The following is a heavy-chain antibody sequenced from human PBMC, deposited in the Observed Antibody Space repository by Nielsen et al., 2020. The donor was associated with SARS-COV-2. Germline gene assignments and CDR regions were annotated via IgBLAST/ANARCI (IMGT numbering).Heavy chain of an antibody. CDR3: ARDSSGTYRRVDY. V-gene: IGHV1-46*01. D-gene: IGHD3-22*01. CDR1: GYAFTSYY. J-gene: IGHJ4*02. CDR2: INPSISST. Sequence: ASVKVSCKASGYAFTSYYIHWVRQAPGQALEWMGTINPSISSTEYAQKFQGRVTMSRDTSTSTVYMDLSSLRFDDTAVYYCARDSSGTYRRVDYWGQGTLVTVSS.